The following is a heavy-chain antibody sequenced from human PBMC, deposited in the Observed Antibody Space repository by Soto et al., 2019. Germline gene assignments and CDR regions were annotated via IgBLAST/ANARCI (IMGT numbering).Heavy chain of an antibody. CDR2: INHSGST. V-gene: IGHV4-34*01. Sequence: XETLSLTCAVYGGSFRGYCWSWIRQPPWKGLDWIGEINHSGSTNYNPSLKSRVTISVDTSKNQFSLKLSSVTAADTAVYYCARESGRGETNYYDSSGYLISPRSRYGMEVWGKRTTVTVSS. D-gene: IGHD3-22*01. CDR1: GGSFRGYC. J-gene: IGHJ6*04. CDR3: ARESGRGETNYYDSSGYLISPRSRYGMEV.